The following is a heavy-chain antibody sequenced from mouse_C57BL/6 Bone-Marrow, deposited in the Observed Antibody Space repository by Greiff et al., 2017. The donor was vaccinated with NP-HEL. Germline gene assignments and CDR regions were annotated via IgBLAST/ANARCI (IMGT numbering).Heavy chain of an antibody. Sequence: EVKVVESGGGLVKPGGSLKLSCAASGFTFSDYGMHWVRQAPEKGLEWVAYISSGSSTIYYADTVKGRFTISRDNAKNTLFLQMTSRRSEDTAMYYCARPNYRAMDYWGQGTSVTVSS. CDR1: GFTFSDYG. J-gene: IGHJ4*01. V-gene: IGHV5-17*01. CDR2: ISSGSSTI. D-gene: IGHD2-1*01. CDR3: ARPNYRAMDY.